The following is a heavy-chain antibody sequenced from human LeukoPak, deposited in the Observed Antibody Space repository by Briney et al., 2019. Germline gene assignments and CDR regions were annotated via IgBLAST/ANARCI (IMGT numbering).Heavy chain of an antibody. D-gene: IGHD5-12*01. J-gene: IGHJ4*02. CDR2: ISYDGSKK. CDR3: ARDGGYEPSRFDY. Sequence: GGSLRLSCAASGFTFSSYWMHWVRQAPGKGLEWVAVISYDGSKKYYADSVRGRFTISRDNSKNTLYVQMNSLRAEDTAVYYCARDGGYEPSRFDYWGQGTLVTVSS. V-gene: IGHV3-30-3*01. CDR1: GFTFSSYW.